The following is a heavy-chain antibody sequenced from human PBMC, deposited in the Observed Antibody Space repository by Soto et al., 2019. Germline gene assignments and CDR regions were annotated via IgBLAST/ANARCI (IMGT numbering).Heavy chain of an antibody. J-gene: IGHJ5*02. V-gene: IGHV3-33*01. CDR1: GFTFSSYG. CDR2: IWFDGSNK. D-gene: IGHD6-19*01. Sequence: PGGSLRLSCAASGFTFSSYGMHWVRQAPGKGLEWVAVIWFDGSNKYYADSVKGRFTISRDNSKNTLYLQMNSLRAEDTAVYYCARAAYSSGWSEWLDTWGRGSRVSVSS. CDR3: ARAAYSSGWSEWLDT.